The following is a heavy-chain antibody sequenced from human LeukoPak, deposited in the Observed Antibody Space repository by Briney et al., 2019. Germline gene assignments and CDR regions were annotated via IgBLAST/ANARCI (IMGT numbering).Heavy chain of an antibody. J-gene: IGHJ4*02. CDR3: ATSITMIVSFDY. Sequence: ASVKVSCKASGYTFTSYYMHWVRQAPGQGLEWMGWISAYNGNTNYAQKLQGRVTMTTDTSTSTAYMELRSLRSDDTAVYYCATSITMIVSFDYWGQGTLVTVSS. D-gene: IGHD3-22*01. V-gene: IGHV1-18*04. CDR1: GYTFTSYY. CDR2: ISAYNGNT.